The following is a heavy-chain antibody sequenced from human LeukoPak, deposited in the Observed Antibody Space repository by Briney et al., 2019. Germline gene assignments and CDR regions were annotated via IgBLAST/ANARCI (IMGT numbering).Heavy chain of an antibody. CDR2: VYYSGNT. D-gene: IGHD6-6*01. CDR1: GGSISSHF. Sequence: SETLSLTCSVSGGSISSHFWTWIRQPPGKGLEWSGYVYYSGNTNYNPSLRSRVTISIDTSKNQFSLNLKSVTAADTAIYYCAREGLAARRGAFDIWGQGTVVSVSS. CDR3: AREGLAARRGAFDI. V-gene: IGHV4-59*11. J-gene: IGHJ3*02.